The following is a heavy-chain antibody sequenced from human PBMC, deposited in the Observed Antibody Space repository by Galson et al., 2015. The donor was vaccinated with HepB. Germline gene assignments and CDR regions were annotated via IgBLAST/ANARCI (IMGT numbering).Heavy chain of an antibody. J-gene: IGHJ6*02. CDR2: TFYRSKWYT. D-gene: IGHD2-8*02. CDR1: GDSVSSHSAA. Sequence: CAISGDSVSSHSAAWTWIRQSPSRGLEWLGRTFYRSKWYTDYAASVKSRITINPDTSKSQFSLQLNSVTPEDTGVYYCAREWGVSSTYWYSTARRRTENFYHYYGMDVWGQGTTVTVSS. CDR3: AREWGVSSTYWYSTARRRTENFYHYYGMDV. V-gene: IGHV6-1*01.